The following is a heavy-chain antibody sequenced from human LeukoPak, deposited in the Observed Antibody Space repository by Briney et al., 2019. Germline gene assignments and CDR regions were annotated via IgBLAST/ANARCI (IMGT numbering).Heavy chain of an antibody. CDR2: IKQDGSEK. Sequence: GGSLRLSCAASGFTFSSYSMNWVRQAPGKGLEWVANIKQDGSEKYYVDSVKGRFTISRDNAKNSLYLQMNSLSAEDTALYYCARDILVNSTAFAYWGLGTLVTVSS. D-gene: IGHD2-15*01. V-gene: IGHV3-7*01. J-gene: IGHJ4*02. CDR3: ARDILVNSTAFAY. CDR1: GFTFSSYS.